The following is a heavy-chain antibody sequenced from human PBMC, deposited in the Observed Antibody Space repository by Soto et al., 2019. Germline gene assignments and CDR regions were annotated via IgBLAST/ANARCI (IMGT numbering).Heavy chain of an antibody. J-gene: IGHJ5*02. Sequence: GGSLRLSCAASGFTFSNAWMSWVRQAPGKGLEWVGRIKSKTDGGTTDYAAPVKGRFTISRDDSKNTLYLQMNSLKTEDTAVYYCTTDLYGDLSFWFDPWGQGTLVTVSS. CDR3: TTDLYGDLSFWFDP. CDR1: GFTFSNAW. CDR2: IKSKTDGGTT. D-gene: IGHD4-17*01. V-gene: IGHV3-15*01.